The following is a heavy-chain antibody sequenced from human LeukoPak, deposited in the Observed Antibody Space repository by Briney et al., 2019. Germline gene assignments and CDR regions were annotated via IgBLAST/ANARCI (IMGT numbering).Heavy chain of an antibody. CDR3: SRVTRSYDAFDI. CDR1: GDSISSYY. V-gene: IGHV4-59*01. J-gene: IGHJ3*02. Sequence: SETLSLTCTVSGDSISSYYWSWLRQPPGKGVEWVGYIYYRGSTNYNPSLKSRVTISVDTSKNQFSLTLSSVAAADTAVYYCSRVTRSYDAFDIWGQGTMVTVSS. D-gene: IGHD3-3*01. CDR2: IYYRGST.